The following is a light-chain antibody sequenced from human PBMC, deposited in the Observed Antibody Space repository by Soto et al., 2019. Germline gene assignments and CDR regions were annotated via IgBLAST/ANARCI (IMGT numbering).Light chain of an antibody. CDR2: DVT. V-gene: IGLV2-14*01. Sequence: QSALTQPASVSGSPGQSITMSCTGASSDIGVYAYVSWYQHHPGEAPKLLIYDVTHRPSGVSNRFTASKSGNTASLTISGLQAEDEADYYCSSYTSRNTVEFGGGTKLTVL. CDR3: SSYTSRNTVE. CDR1: SSDIGVYAY. J-gene: IGLJ2*01.